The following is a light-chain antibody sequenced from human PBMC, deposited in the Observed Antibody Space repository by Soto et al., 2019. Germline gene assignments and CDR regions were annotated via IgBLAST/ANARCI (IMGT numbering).Light chain of an antibody. CDR1: QNIGSN. CDR3: QQYNNWPPT. V-gene: IGKV3-15*01. Sequence: MTQSPSSLSASPGERVILSCRASQNIGSNLAWYQQRPGQAPRLLMYGASTRATGIPARFSASGSGAEFTLTISSLQSEDFALYYCQQYNNWPPTFGQGTKVDIK. J-gene: IGKJ1*01. CDR2: GAS.